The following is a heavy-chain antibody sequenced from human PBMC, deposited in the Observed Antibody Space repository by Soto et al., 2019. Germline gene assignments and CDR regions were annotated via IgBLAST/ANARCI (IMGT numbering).Heavy chain of an antibody. J-gene: IGHJ6*02. Sequence: QITLKESGPTLVKPTQTLTLTCTFSGFSLSTTGVGVGWIRQPPGKALEWLALIYWDDDKRYNPSLNSRLTIPQDTSKNQLVLAMTTMDPVDTATFYCVQSRCGGDCLQSYSSHSYYGLDVWGQGTTVTVSS. V-gene: IGHV2-5*02. D-gene: IGHD2-21*02. CDR3: VQSRCGGDCLQSYSSHSYYGLDV. CDR2: IYWDDDK. CDR1: GFSLSTTGVG.